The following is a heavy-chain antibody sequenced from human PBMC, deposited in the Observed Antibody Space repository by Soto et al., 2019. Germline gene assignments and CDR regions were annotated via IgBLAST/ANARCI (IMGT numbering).Heavy chain of an antibody. J-gene: IGHJ1*01. D-gene: IGHD6-13*01. CDR3: ANPPRSALYSSSWWSAQH. CDR1: GFTFSSYA. Sequence: PGGSLRLSCAASGFTFSSYAMSWVRQAPGKGLEWVSAISGSGGSTYYADSVKGRFTISRDNSKNTLYLQMNSLRAEDTAVYYCANPPRSALYSSSWWSAQHWGQGTLVTVSS. V-gene: IGHV3-23*01. CDR2: ISGSGGST.